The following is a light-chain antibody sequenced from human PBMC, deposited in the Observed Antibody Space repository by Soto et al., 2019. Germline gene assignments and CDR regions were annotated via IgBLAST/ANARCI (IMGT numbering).Light chain of an antibody. CDR1: QSISSW. CDR2: KAS. Sequence: DIQMTQSPSTLSASVGDRVTITCRARQSISSWLAWDQQKPGQAPKLLIYKASSLESGVPSRFSGSGSGTEFTLTISSLQPDDFATYYCQQYNRYPYTFGQGTKLEIK. J-gene: IGKJ2*01. CDR3: QQYNRYPYT. V-gene: IGKV1-5*03.